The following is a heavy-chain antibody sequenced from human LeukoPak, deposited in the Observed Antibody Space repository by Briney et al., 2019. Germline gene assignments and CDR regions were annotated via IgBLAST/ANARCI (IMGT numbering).Heavy chain of an antibody. Sequence: PGGSLRLSCAASGFTFSRYWMHWVRQAPGKGLEWVANIKQDGSEKYYVDSVKGRFTISRDNAKNSLYLQMNSLRAKDTAVYYCASYPSSMAARGHYYYMDVWGKGTTVTVSS. D-gene: IGHD6-6*01. CDR3: ASYPSSMAARGHYYYMDV. CDR1: GFTFSRYW. J-gene: IGHJ6*03. V-gene: IGHV3-7*01. CDR2: IKQDGSEK.